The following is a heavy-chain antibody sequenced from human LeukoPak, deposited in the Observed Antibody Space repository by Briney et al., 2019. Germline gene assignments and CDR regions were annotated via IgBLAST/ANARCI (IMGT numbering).Heavy chain of an antibody. J-gene: IGHJ4*02. CDR1: GLTFSSYA. D-gene: IGHD3-3*02. CDR2: ISYDGSNN. CDR3: AVLGY. Sequence: GGSLRLSCAAPGLTFSSYAMHWVRQAPGKGLERVAAISYDGSNNYYADSVKGRFTISRDNSKNTLYLQMNSLRAEDTAVYYCAVLGYWGQGTLVTVSS. V-gene: IGHV3-30-3*01.